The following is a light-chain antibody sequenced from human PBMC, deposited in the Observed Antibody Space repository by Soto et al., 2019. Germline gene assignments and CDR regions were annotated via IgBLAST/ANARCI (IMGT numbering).Light chain of an antibody. J-gene: IGLJ1*01. V-gene: IGLV2-14*03. Sequence: QSVLTQPASMSGSPGQSITISCTGTSSDIGRYDYVSWYQQLPGKAPKLIIYRVINRPSGVSDRFSGSKSGNSASLSISGLHPDDEASYFCGSYANSDSFVFGTGTKLTVL. CDR2: RVI. CDR1: SSDIGRYDY. CDR3: GSYANSDSFV.